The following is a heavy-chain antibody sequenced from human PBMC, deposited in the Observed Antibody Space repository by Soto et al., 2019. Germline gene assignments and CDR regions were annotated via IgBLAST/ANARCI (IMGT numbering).Heavy chain of an antibody. CDR1: GDSVSSDSYY. CDR2: IYYSGTT. V-gene: IGHV4-61*01. Sequence: QVQLQESGPGLVKPSETLSLTCTVCGDSVSSDSYYWSWIRQPPGKGLEWIGYIYYSGTTNYNPSLKSRVTVSVDTSQNQFSLKLTSVTAADTAVYYCARANIAAAGTHYYWGQGTLVTVSS. CDR3: ARANIAAAGTHYY. J-gene: IGHJ4*02. D-gene: IGHD6-13*01.